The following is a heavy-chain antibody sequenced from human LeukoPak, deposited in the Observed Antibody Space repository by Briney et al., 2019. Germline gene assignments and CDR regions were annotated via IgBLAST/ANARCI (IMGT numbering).Heavy chain of an antibody. CDR1: GGSFSGYY. J-gene: IGHJ3*02. V-gene: IGHV4-34*01. CDR2: INHSGST. Sequence: SETLSLTCAVFGGSFSGYYWSWIRQPPGKGLEWIGEINHSGSTNYNPSLKSRVTISVDTSKNQFSLKLSSVTAADTAVYYCASPYYYGSGSYGNAFDIWGQGTMVTVSS. CDR3: ASPYYYGSGSYGNAFDI. D-gene: IGHD3-10*01.